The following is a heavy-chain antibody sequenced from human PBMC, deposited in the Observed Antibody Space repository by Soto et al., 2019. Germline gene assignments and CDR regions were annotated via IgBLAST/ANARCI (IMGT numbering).Heavy chain of an antibody. CDR1: GGTFSSYT. V-gene: IGHV1-69*02. CDR2: IIPILGIA. J-gene: IGHJ4*02. Sequence: QVQLVQSGAEVKKPGSSVKVSCKASGGTFSSYTISWVRQAPGQGLEWMGRIIPILGIATYAQKFQGRVTITEDKSTSTAYMELSSLRSEDTAEYYCARYGGYTRYYDYSGQGTLVTVSS. D-gene: IGHD5-12*01. CDR3: ARYGGYTRYYDY.